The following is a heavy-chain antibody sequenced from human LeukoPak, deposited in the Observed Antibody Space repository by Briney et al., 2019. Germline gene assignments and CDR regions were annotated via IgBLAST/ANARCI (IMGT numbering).Heavy chain of an antibody. CDR3: AKDRHAPGRYCSSTICFPFDP. J-gene: IGHJ5*02. CDR2: ISGSGSST. Sequence: GGSLRLSCAASGFTFSSYAMHWVRQAPGKGLEWVSGISGSGSSTYYADSVKGRFTISRDNPKSALYLQMDSLRAEDTAVYYCAKDRHAPGRYCSSTICFPFDPWGQGTLVTVSS. V-gene: IGHV3-23*01. D-gene: IGHD2-2*01. CDR1: GFTFSSYA.